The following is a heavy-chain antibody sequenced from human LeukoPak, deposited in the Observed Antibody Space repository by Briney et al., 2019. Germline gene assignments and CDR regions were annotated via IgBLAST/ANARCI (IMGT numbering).Heavy chain of an antibody. CDR2: ISSSGSTM. CDR1: GFTFSSYA. V-gene: IGHV3-48*04. D-gene: IGHD2-2*02. CDR3: ARDRPYCSSTSCYKPREEQEKNYYYYGMDV. Sequence: GGSLRLSCAASGFTFSSYAMSWVRQAPGKGLEWVSYISSSGSTMYYADSVKGRFTISRDNAKNSLYLQMNSLRAEDTAVYYCARDRPYCSSTSCYKPREEQEKNYYYYGMDVWGQGTTVTVSS. J-gene: IGHJ6*02.